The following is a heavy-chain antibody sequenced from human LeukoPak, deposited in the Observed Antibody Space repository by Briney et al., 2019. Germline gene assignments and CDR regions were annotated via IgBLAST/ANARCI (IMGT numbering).Heavy chain of an antibody. CDR3: AKERIVGAIGYFDY. CDR2: ISNIGGST. Sequence: PGGSLRLSCAASGFIFSSYAMSWVRQAPGKGLEWVSGISNIGGSTYYADSVKGRFTISRDNSKNTLNLQMNSLRAEDTAVYYCAKERIVGAIGYFDYWGQGTLVTVSS. V-gene: IGHV3-23*01. J-gene: IGHJ4*02. CDR1: GFIFSSYA. D-gene: IGHD1-26*01.